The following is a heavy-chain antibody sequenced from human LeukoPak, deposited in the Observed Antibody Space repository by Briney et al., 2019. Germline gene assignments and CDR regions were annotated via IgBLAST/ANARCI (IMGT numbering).Heavy chain of an antibody. Sequence: SETLSLTCTVSGYSISSGSYWSWIRPPAGKGLEWIGRIYFSGTTNYNPSLTSRVTISVDTSKNQFSLKLSSVTAADTAVYYCARGHNGAHYAFDIWGQGTMVTVSS. CDR2: IYFSGTT. CDR3: ARGHNGAHYAFDI. V-gene: IGHV4-38-2*02. CDR1: GYSISSGSY. J-gene: IGHJ3*02. D-gene: IGHD2-8*01.